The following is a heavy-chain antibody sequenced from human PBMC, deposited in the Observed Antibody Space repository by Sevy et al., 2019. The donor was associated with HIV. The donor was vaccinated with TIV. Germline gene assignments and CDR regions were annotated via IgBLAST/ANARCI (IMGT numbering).Heavy chain of an antibody. CDR1: GYTFTSHA. V-gene: IGHV7-4-1*02. Sequence: ASVKVSCKASGYTFTSHAMIWVRQAPGQGLEWMGWINTNTGNPTYGKGFTGRFVFSLDTSVSTAYLQISSLKAADTAVYYCARDGAATGSDAFDIWGSTFDIWGQGTMVTVSS. CDR3: ARDGAATGSDAFDIWGSTFDI. J-gene: IGHJ3*02. CDR2: INTNTGNP. D-gene: IGHD6-13*01.